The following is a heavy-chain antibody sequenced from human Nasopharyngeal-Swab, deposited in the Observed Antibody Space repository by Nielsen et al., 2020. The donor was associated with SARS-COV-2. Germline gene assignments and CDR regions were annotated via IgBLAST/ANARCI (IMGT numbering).Heavy chain of an antibody. J-gene: IGHJ3*02. D-gene: IGHD1-26*01. CDR3: ASGTLLVGATLGAFDI. V-gene: IGHV3-30*02. CDR2: IRYDGFNQ. Sequence: GESLKISCAASGFTFSSYGMHWVRQAPGKGLKWVAFIRYDGFNQHYADSVKGRFTISRDSFKNTLYLQLNSLRAEDTAAYYCASGTLLVGATLGAFDIWGQGTMVTVSS. CDR1: GFTFSSYG.